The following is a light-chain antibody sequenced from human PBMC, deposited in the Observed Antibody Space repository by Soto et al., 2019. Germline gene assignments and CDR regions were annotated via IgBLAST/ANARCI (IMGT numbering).Light chain of an antibody. CDR1: QSVTSSY. CDR2: DAS. Sequence: EIVLTQSPGTLSLSPGERATLSCRASQSVTSSYLAWYQQKPGQAPRLLICDASSRATGIPDRFSGSGSGTDFTLTISRLEPEDFAVYYCQQCGSSPRTFGQGTKVEIK. J-gene: IGKJ1*01. V-gene: IGKV3-20*01. CDR3: QQCGSSPRT.